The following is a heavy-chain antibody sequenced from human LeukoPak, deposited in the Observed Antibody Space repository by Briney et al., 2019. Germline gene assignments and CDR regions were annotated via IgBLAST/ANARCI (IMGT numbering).Heavy chain of an antibody. V-gene: IGHV3-23*01. D-gene: IGHD6-19*01. J-gene: IGHJ4*02. CDR1: GFTFSSYA. CDR2: ISGSGGST. Sequence: GESLRLSCAASGFTFSSYAMSWVRQAPGRGLEWVSAISGSGGSTYYTDSVRGRFTISRDNSKNTLYLQMNGLRAEDTAVYYCAMNPGYSSNYWGQGTLVTVSS. CDR3: AMNPGYSSNY.